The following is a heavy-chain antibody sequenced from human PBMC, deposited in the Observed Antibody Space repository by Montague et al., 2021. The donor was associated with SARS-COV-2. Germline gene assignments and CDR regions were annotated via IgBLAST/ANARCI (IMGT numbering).Heavy chain of an antibody. CDR1: EFSVSDSY. D-gene: IGHD6-25*01. V-gene: IGHV3-53*01. Sequence: SLRLSCAASEFSVSDSYMSWVRQAPGKGPEWVSIITAGNTYYTDSVKGRFTMSRDNSKNTLSLQMNSLRDEDTAVYYCARGLQQRSNFDYWGQGTLVTVSS. CDR3: ARGLQQRSNFDY. CDR2: ITAGNT. J-gene: IGHJ4*02.